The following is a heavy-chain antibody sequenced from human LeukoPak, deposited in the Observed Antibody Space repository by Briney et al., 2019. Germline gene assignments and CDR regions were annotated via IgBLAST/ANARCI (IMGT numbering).Heavy chain of an antibody. CDR2: IYTSGST. D-gene: IGHD3-3*01. J-gene: IGHJ4*02. V-gene: IGHV4-61*02. Sequence: SETLSLTCTVSGGSISSGSYYWSWIRQPAGKGLEWIGRIYTSGSTNYNPSLKSRVIISVDTSKNQFSLKLSSVTAADTAVYYCARESSLLRSADYWGQGTLVTVSS. CDR3: ARESSLLRSADY. CDR1: GGSISSGSYY.